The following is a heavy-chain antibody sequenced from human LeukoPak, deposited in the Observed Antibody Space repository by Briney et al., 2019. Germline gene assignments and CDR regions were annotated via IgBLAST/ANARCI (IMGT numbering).Heavy chain of an antibody. CDR2: ISSSGSII. CDR3: ARGPMLRGAFIRRSKSGYFDY. J-gene: IGHJ4*02. Sequence: GGSLRLSCAASGFTFSSYEMNWVRQAPGKGLEWVSYISSSGSIIYYADSVKGRFSISRDNAKNSLYLQMNSLRAEDTAVYYCARGPMLRGAFIRRSKSGYFDYWGQGTLVTVSS. D-gene: IGHD3-10*01. V-gene: IGHV3-48*03. CDR1: GFTFSSYE.